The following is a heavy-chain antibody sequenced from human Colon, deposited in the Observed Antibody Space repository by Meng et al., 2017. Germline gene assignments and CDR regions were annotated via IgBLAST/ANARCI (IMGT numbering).Heavy chain of an antibody. D-gene: IGHD3-22*01. Sequence: QVQVVESGGGVVQPGRSLRLSCSTSGFTFSYYGMHWVRQAPGKGLEWVAVMWFDGIKKYYADSVKGRFTVSRDNSKNTVYLQMNSLRVEDTAVYYCARDNDGSSHYSVFDYWGQGTLVTVSS. CDR2: MWFDGIKK. V-gene: IGHV3-33*01. CDR1: GFTFSYYG. J-gene: IGHJ4*02. CDR3: ARDNDGSSHYSVFDY.